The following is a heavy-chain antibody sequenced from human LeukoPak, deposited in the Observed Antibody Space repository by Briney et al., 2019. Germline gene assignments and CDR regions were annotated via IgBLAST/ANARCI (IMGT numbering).Heavy chain of an antibody. D-gene: IGHD4-17*01. V-gene: IGHV4-39*07. CDR2: IYYSGST. CDR1: GGSISSSSYY. Sequence: SETLSLTCTVSGGSISSSSYYWGWIRQPPGKGLEWIGSIYYSGSTYYNPSLKSRVTISVDTSKNQFSLKLSSVTAADTAVYYCARRDGDYVSGLYYYYMDVWGKGTTVTVSS. CDR3: ARRDGDYVSGLYYYYMDV. J-gene: IGHJ6*03.